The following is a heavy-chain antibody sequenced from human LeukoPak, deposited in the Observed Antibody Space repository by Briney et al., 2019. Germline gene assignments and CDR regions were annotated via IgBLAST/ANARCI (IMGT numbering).Heavy chain of an antibody. V-gene: IGHV4-30-2*01. Sequence: QPSETLSLTCAVSGGSISSGGYSWSWIRQPPGKGLEWIGYIYHSGSTYYNPSLKSRVTISVDRSKNQFSLKLSSVTAADTAVYYCARGPSGKFDPWGQGTLVTVSS. CDR3: ARGPSGKFDP. CDR2: IYHSGST. CDR1: GGSISSGGYS. J-gene: IGHJ5*02.